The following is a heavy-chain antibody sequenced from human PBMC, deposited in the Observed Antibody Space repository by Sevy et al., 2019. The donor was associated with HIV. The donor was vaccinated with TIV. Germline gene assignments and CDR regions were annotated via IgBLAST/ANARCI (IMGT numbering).Heavy chain of an antibody. D-gene: IGHD3-22*01. Sequence: ETLSLTCSVSGGSISSYYWSWIRQPPGKGLEWIGYIYYTGSTNYTPSLKSRVTTSVDTSKNQFSLKLTSVTAADTAVYYCARGIEYYDSSEGWYFDLWGRGTLVTVSS. CDR2: IYYTGST. J-gene: IGHJ2*01. CDR3: ARGIEYYDSSEGWYFDL. V-gene: IGHV4-59*01. CDR1: GGSISSYY.